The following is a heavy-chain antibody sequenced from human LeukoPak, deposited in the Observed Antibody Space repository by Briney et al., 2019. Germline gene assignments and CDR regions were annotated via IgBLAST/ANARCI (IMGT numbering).Heavy chain of an antibody. CDR3: ARRRLGTLYYGMDV. CDR1: GYIFASYW. CDR2: IYPGDSDT. V-gene: IGHV5-51*01. D-gene: IGHD7-27*01. J-gene: IGHJ6*02. Sequence: GESLKISCKGSGYIFASYWIGWVRQMPGKGLEWMGIIYPGDSDTRYSPSFQGQVTISADKSISAVYLQWSSLKASDTAIYYCARRRLGTLYYGMDVWGQGTTVTVSS.